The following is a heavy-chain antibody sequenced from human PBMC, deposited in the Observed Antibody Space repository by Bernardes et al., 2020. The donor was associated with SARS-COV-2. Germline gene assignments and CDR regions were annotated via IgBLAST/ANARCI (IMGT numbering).Heavy chain of an antibody. CDR2: IYYSGST. J-gene: IGHJ4*02. V-gene: IGHV4-59*01. D-gene: IGHD3-22*01. Sequence: SETLSLTCTVSGGSISSYYWSWIRQPPGKGLEWIGYIYYSGSTNYNPALKSRVTISVDTSKNQFSLKLSSVTAADTAVYYCARGNYYDSSGYLDWGQGTLVTVSS. CDR3: ARGNYYDSSGYLD. CDR1: GGSISSYY.